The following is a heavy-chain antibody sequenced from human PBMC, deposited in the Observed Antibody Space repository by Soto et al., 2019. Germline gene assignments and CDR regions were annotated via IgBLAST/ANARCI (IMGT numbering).Heavy chain of an antibody. CDR1: GSTFSSYA. Sequence: GGSLRLSCSASGSTFSSYAMHWVRQAPGKGLEYVSAISSNGGSTYYADSVKGRFTISRDNSKNTLYLQMSSLRAEDTAVYYCVKGGHYCSGGSCYGDYWGQGTLVTVSS. J-gene: IGHJ4*02. V-gene: IGHV3-64D*06. D-gene: IGHD2-15*01. CDR3: VKGGHYCSGGSCYGDY. CDR2: ISSNGGST.